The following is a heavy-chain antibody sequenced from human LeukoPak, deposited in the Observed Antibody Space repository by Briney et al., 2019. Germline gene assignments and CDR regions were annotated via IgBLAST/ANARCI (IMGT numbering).Heavy chain of an antibody. V-gene: IGHV1-46*01. D-gene: IGHD1-14*01. Sequence: GASVKVSCKASGGTFSSYAISWVRQAPGQGLEWMGIINPSGGSTSYAQKFQGRVTMTRDMSTSTVYMELSSLRSEDTAVYYCARVGRTNNWFDPWGQGTLVTVSS. CDR3: ARVGRTNNWFDP. CDR2: INPSGGST. CDR1: GGTFSSYA. J-gene: IGHJ5*02.